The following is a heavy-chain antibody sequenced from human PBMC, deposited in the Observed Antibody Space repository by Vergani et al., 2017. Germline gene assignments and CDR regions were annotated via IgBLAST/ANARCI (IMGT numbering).Heavy chain of an antibody. CDR1: GGSISSYY. CDR2: IYYSGST. J-gene: IGHJ4*02. V-gene: IGHV4-59*01. CDR3: ARRYYYGSGSYDY. Sequence: QVQLQQWGAGLLKPSETLSLTCAVYGGSISSYYWSWIRQPPGKGLEWIGYIYYSGSTNYNPSLKSRVTISVDTSKNQFSLKLSSVTAADTAVYYCARRYYYGSGSYDYWGQGTLVTVSS. D-gene: IGHD3-10*01.